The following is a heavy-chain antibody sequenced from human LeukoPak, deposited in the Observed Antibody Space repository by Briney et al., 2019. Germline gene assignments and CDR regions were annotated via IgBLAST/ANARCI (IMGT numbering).Heavy chain of an antibody. CDR1: GGSISSNTYY. D-gene: IGHD3-22*01. V-gene: IGHV4-39*01. CDR3: ATHRYYYDSSGYSSPFSY. Sequence: SETLSLTCTVSGGSISSNTYYWGWIRQSPGRGLEWIGSLYYSGSTYYNPSLRSRVTISGDTSKNQFSLQLSSVTAADTAVYYCATHRYYYDSSGYSSPFSYWGQGTLVTVSS. CDR2: LYYSGST. J-gene: IGHJ4*02.